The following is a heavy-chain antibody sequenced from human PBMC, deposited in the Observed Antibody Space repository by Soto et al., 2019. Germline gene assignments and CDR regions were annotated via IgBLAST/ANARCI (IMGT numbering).Heavy chain of an antibody. CDR1: GFTFSSYA. Sequence: GGSLRLSCAASGFTFSSYAMHWVRQAPGKGLEWVAVISYDGSNKYYADSVKGRFTISRDNSKNTLYLQMNSLRAEDTAVYYCARDFVDFWSGYSSGYALLSYSYYGMDVWGQGTTVTVSS. CDR2: ISYDGSNK. D-gene: IGHD3-3*01. V-gene: IGHV3-30-3*01. CDR3: ARDFVDFWSGYSSGYALLSYSYYGMDV. J-gene: IGHJ6*02.